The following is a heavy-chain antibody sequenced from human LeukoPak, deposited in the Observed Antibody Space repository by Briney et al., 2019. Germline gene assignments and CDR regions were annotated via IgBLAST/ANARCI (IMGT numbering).Heavy chain of an antibody. Sequence: GKSLRLSCTASGFTLSYYGMHWVRQAPGKGLELVALMWSDGSKTSYADSVKGRFTISRDISRNTLYLQMNSLRAEDTALYYCARDADTSAFYWYFDLWDRGTLVTVSS. D-gene: IGHD3-22*01. V-gene: IGHV3-33*01. J-gene: IGHJ2*01. CDR2: MWSDGSKT. CDR3: ARDADTSAFYWYFDL. CDR1: GFTLSYYG.